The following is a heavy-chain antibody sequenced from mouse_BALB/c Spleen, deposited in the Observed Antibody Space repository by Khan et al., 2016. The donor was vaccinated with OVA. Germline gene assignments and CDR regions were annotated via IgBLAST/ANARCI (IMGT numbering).Heavy chain of an antibody. V-gene: IGHV3-2*02. CDR1: GYSITRDYA. Sequence: VQLKESGPGLVKPSQSLSLTCTVTGYSITRDYAWNWIRQFPGNKLAWMGYISNSGSTSYNPSLKSRISITRDTYTNQFFLQLNSVTTEDTATYYCASELGRYYAMDYWGQGTSVTVSS. CDR2: ISNSGST. J-gene: IGHJ4*01. D-gene: IGHD4-1*01. CDR3: ASELGRYYAMDY.